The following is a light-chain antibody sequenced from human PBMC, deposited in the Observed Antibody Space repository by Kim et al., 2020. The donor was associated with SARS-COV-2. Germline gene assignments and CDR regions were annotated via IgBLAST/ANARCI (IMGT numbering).Light chain of an antibody. CDR1: QDITNY. CDR3: QQYDNLLIT. V-gene: IGKV1-33*01. J-gene: IGKJ5*01. CDR2: EAS. Sequence: ASVGDRVTITCQASQDITNYLNWYQQKPGKAPKLLIYEASNLETGVPSRFSGSGSGKDFTFTISSLQPEDIATYYCQQYDNLLITFGQGTRLEIK.